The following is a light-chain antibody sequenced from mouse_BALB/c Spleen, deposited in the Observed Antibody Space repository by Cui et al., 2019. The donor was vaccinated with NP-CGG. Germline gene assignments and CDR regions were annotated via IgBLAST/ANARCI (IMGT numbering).Light chain of an antibody. V-gene: IGLV1*01. CDR2: GTN. CDR3: ALWYSNHWV. J-gene: IGLJ1*01. Sequence: QALVTQPSPLTPSPGETVTLTCRSSTGTVTTSNYANWVQEKPDHLFTGLIGGTNNRAPGVPARFSGSLIGDKAALTITGAQTEDETIYFCALWYSNHWVFGGGTKLTVL. CDR1: TGTVTTSNY.